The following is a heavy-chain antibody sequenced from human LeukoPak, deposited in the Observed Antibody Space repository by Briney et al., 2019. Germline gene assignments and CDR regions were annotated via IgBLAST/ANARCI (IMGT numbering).Heavy chain of an antibody. V-gene: IGHV3-20*04. J-gene: IGHJ6*03. CDR2: INWNGVST. CDR1: GFTFDEYG. D-gene: IGHD1-1*01. Sequence: GGSLRLSCAASGFTFDEYGMSWVRHAQGKGLEWVSGINWNGVSTVYADSVKGRFTISRDNAKNSLYLQMNSLRAEDTALYYCARAPTTGYYYYYYMDVWGKGATVTVSS. CDR3: ARAPTTGYYYYYYMDV.